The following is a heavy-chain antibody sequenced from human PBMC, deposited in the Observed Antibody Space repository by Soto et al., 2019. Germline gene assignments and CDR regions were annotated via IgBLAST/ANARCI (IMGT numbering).Heavy chain of an antibody. D-gene: IGHD6-6*01. CDR2: IGGGGDIT. CDR3: AKDHAFSSRKPFDY. Sequence: PGGSLRLSCAASGFTFSSYAMSWVRQAPGKGLEWVSAIGGGGDITYYADSVKGRFSISRDNSKNTLYLQMNSLRAEDTAVYFCAKDHAFSSRKPFDYWGQGTLVTVSS. V-gene: IGHV3-23*01. CDR1: GFTFSSYA. J-gene: IGHJ4*02.